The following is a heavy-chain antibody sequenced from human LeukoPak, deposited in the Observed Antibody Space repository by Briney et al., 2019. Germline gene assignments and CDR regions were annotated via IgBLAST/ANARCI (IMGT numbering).Heavy chain of an antibody. D-gene: IGHD6-6*01. Sequence: GGSLRLSCAASGFTFSSYGMHWVRQAPGKGLEWVSYISSSGSTIYYADSVKGRFTISRDNAKNSLSLQMNSLRVEDTAVYYCARLLAARNVFDIWGQGTMVTVSS. V-gene: IGHV3-48*04. CDR3: ARLLAARNVFDI. J-gene: IGHJ3*02. CDR2: ISSSGSTI. CDR1: GFTFSSYG.